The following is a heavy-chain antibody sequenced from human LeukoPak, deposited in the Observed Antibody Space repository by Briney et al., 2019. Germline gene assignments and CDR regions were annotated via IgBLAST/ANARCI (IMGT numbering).Heavy chain of an antibody. CDR2: IKQDGNEK. CDR3: ARDKRADY. J-gene: IGHJ4*02. CDR1: GFTFSSYA. V-gene: IGHV3-7*01. Sequence: GGSLRLSCAASGFTFSSYAMHWVRQAPGKGLEWVANIKQDGNEKYYLDSVRGRFTISRDNAKDSLYLQMNSLRAEDTAVYYCARDKRADYWGQGTLVTVSS.